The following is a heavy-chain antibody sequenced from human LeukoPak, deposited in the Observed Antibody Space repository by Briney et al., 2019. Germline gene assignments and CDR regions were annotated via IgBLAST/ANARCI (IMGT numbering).Heavy chain of an antibody. CDR1: GFTFDDYA. D-gene: IGHD4-17*01. V-gene: IGHV3-9*01. Sequence: GGSLRLSCAASGFTFDDYAMHWVRQAPGKGLEWVSGISWNSGSIVYADSVKGRFTISRDNAKNSLYLQMNSLRAEDTALYYCAKDYMTTVTTGAFDIWGQGTMVTVSS. CDR2: ISWNSGSI. J-gene: IGHJ3*02. CDR3: AKDYMTTVTTGAFDI.